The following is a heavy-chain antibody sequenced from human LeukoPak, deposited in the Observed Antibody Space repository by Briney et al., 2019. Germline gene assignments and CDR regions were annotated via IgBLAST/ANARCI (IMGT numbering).Heavy chain of an antibody. CDR2: ISSSSSYI. CDR1: GFTFSSYS. Sequence: PAGSLRLSCAASGFTFSSYSMNWVRQAPGKGLEWVSSISSSSSYIYYADSVKGRLTISRDNAKKSLYLQMKSLRAEDTAVYYCATWGNKANWGYYYYSMDVWGKGTTVTVSS. V-gene: IGHV3-21*01. CDR3: ATWGNKANWGYYYYSMDV. J-gene: IGHJ6*03. D-gene: IGHD7-27*01.